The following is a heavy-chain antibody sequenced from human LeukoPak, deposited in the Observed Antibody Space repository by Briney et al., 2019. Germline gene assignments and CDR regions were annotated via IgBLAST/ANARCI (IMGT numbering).Heavy chain of an antibody. CDR1: GFTFTSYW. J-gene: IGHJ5*02. V-gene: IGHV3-74*01. CDR3: ARALAVAGTGGFDP. Sequence: GGSLRLSCAASGFTFTSYWMHWVRQAPGKGLVWVSRINTDGSSTSYADSVKGRFTISRDNARNTLYLQMSSLRAEDTAVYYCARALAVAGTGGFDPWGQGTLVTVSS. D-gene: IGHD6-19*01. CDR2: INTDGSST.